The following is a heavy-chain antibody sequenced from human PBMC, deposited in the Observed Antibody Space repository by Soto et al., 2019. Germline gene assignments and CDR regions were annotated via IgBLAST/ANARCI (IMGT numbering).Heavy chain of an antibody. D-gene: IGHD3-10*01. CDR3: ARASNVVRAPAYYYYYGMDV. J-gene: IGHJ6*02. Sequence: GGSLRLSCAASGFTFSGYSMNWVRQAPGKGLEWVSSISSSSSYIYYADSVKGRFTISRDNAKNSLYLQMNSLRAEDTAVYYCARASNVVRAPAYYYYYGMDVWGQGTTVTVS. CDR2: ISSSSSYI. V-gene: IGHV3-21*01. CDR1: GFTFSGYS.